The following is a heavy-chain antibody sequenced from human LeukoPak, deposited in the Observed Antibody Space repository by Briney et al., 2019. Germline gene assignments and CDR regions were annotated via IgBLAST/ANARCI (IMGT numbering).Heavy chain of an antibody. Sequence: GGSLRLSCAASGFTFSSYAMHWVRQAPGKGLEWVAVISYDGSNKYYADSVKGRFTISRDNSKNTLYLQMNSLRAEDTAVYYCARVAGNSGQRRRGPDAFDIWGQGTMVTVSS. CDR2: ISYDGSNK. V-gene: IGHV3-30*04. J-gene: IGHJ3*02. D-gene: IGHD5-12*01. CDR1: GFTFSSYA. CDR3: ARVAGNSGQRRRGPDAFDI.